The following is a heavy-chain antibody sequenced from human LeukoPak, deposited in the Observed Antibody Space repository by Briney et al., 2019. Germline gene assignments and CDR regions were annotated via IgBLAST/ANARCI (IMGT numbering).Heavy chain of an antibody. V-gene: IGHV1-69*05. CDR1: GGTFSSYA. CDR3: ARIIEGALDC. J-gene: IGHJ4*02. CDR2: IIPIFGTA. Sequence: GASVKVSCKASGGTFSSYAISWVRQAPGQGLEWMGGIIPIFGTANYAQKFQGRVTITTDESTSTAYMELSSLRSEDTAVYYCARIIEGALDCWGQGTLVTVSS.